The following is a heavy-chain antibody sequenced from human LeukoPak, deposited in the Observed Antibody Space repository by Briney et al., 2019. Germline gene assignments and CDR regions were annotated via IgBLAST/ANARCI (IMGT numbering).Heavy chain of an antibody. CDR1: GFTFSSYA. Sequence: GGSLRLSCAASGFTFSSYAMSWARQAPGKGLEWVAHIKRDGSQKYYLDSVKGRFTISRDNAKNSLYLQMNSLRVEDTAVYYCARLGLEVGGPNWFDPWGQGTLVTVSS. V-gene: IGHV3-7*01. CDR3: ARLGLEVGGPNWFDP. CDR2: IKRDGSQK. J-gene: IGHJ5*02. D-gene: IGHD1-1*01.